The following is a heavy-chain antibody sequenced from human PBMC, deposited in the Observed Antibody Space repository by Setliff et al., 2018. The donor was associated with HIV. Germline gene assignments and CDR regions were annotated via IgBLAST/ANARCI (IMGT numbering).Heavy chain of an antibody. CDR1: GFIFSNYG. Sequence: GGSLRLSCAASGFIFSNYGMHWVRQAPGKGLEWVAFIRYGGTNYSDSVKGRFTISRDKSTNTLYLQMNSLRLEDTAVYYCAKEGTSGWVLIDYWGQGTLVTVSS. CDR3: AKEGTSGWVLIDY. V-gene: IGHV3-30*02. J-gene: IGHJ4*02. D-gene: IGHD2-2*01. CDR2: IRYGGT.